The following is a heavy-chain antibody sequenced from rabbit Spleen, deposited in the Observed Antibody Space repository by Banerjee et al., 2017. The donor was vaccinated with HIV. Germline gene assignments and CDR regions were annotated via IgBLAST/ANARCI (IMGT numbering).Heavy chain of an antibody. V-gene: IGHV1S45*01. CDR2: TYTGSSTT. D-gene: IGHD1-1*01. Sequence: QEQLVESGGGLVQPEGSLTLTCTASGFSFSSSYWICWVRQAPGKGLEWIGCTYTGSSTTYFATWAKGRFTISKTSSTTVTLQMPSLTAADTATYFCARVPSNGHYQLTRLDLWGPGTLVTVS. CDR1: GFSFSSSYW. J-gene: IGHJ3*01. CDR3: ARVPSNGHYQLTRLDL.